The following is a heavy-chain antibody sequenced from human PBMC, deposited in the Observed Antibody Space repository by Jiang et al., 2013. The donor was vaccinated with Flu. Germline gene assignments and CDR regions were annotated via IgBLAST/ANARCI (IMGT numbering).Heavy chain of an antibody. CDR3: ARGIVGATINWFDP. J-gene: IGHJ5*02. CDR2: IYYSGST. Sequence: PGLVKPSETLSLTCAVSGGSISTYYWSWIRKPPGKGLEWIGYIYYSGSTNYNPSLKSRVTMSVDTSKNQFSLKLNSVTAADTAVYYCARGIVGATINWFDPWGQGTLVTVSS. CDR1: GGSISTYY. D-gene: IGHD1-26*01. V-gene: IGHV4-59*01.